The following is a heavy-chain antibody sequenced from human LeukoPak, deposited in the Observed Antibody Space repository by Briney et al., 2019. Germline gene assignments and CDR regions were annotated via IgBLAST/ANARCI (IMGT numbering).Heavy chain of an antibody. J-gene: IGHJ3*02. CDR1: GFTFSSYA. CDR2: ISYDGSNK. Sequence: GGSLRLSCAASGFTFSSYAMHWVRQAPGKGLEWVAVISYDGSNKYYADSVKGRFTISRENAKNSLYLQMNSLRAGDTAVYYCARSSGRGGDGYYDRNGYYFPGAFDIWGQGTVVTVSS. CDR3: ARSSGRGGDGYYDRNGYYFPGAFDI. D-gene: IGHD3-22*01. V-gene: IGHV3-30*14.